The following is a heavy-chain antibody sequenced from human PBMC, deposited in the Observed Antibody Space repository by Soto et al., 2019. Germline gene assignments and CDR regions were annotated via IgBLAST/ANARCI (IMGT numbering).Heavy chain of an antibody. Sequence: GGSLRLSCAASGFTFSSYWMHWVRQAPGKGLVWVSRINSDGSSTSYADSVKGRFTISRDNAKNTLYLQMNSLRAEDTAVYYCARGVDFWSGYYRAFFDYWGQGTLVTVSS. CDR1: GFTFSSYW. CDR2: INSDGSST. CDR3: ARGVDFWSGYYRAFFDY. J-gene: IGHJ4*02. V-gene: IGHV3-74*01. D-gene: IGHD3-3*01.